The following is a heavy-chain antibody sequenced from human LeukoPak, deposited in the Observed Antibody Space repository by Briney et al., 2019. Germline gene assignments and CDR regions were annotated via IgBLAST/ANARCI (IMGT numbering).Heavy chain of an antibody. Sequence: SVKVSCKASGGTFSSYAISWVRQAPGQGLEWLGRIIPIFGTANYAQKFQGRVTITTDESTSTAYMELSSLRSEDTAVYYCARAIDCSSTSCFSRVVNTWGQGTLVTVSS. CDR2: IIPIFGTA. CDR1: GGTFSSYA. CDR3: ARAIDCSSTSCFSRVVNT. V-gene: IGHV1-69*05. J-gene: IGHJ5*02. D-gene: IGHD2-2*01.